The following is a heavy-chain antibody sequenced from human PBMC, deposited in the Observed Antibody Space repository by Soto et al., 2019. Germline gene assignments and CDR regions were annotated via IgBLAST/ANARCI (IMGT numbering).Heavy chain of an antibody. D-gene: IGHD2-21*02. J-gene: IGHJ6*02. V-gene: IGHV6-1*01. CDR2: TYYRSKWYN. Sequence: SQTLSLTCAISGDSVSSNSAAWNWIRQSPSRGLEWLGRTYYRSKWYNDYAVSVKSRIAINPDTSKNQFSLQLNSVTPEDTAVYYCARDSLAYCGGDCYSSIGDYYYYGMDVWGQGTTVTVSS. CDR3: ARDSLAYCGGDCYSSIGDYYYYGMDV. CDR1: GDSVSSNSAA.